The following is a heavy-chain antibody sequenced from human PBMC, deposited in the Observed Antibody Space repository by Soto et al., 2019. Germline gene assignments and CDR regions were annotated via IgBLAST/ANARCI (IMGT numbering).Heavy chain of an antibody. D-gene: IGHD3-22*01. CDR3: ARSPYYYDSSNYYGY. J-gene: IGHJ4*02. CDR2: ISSSSTTI. Sequence: EVQLVESGGGLVQPGGSLRLSCAASGFTFSSYGMNWVRQAPGKGLGWVSYISSSSTTIYYADSVKGRFTIFRDNTKNSLYLQLNSLRDEDTAVSYCARSPYYYDSSNYYGYWGQGTLVTVSS. V-gene: IGHV3-48*02. CDR1: GFTFSSYG.